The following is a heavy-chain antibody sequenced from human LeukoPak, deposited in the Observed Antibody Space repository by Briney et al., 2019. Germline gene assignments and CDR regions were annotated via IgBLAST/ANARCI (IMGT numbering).Heavy chain of an antibody. Sequence: ASVKVSCKASKYTFTSYYMHWVRQAPGQGLEWMGIINPSGGSTTYAQKFQGRVTMTRDTSTSTIYMELSGLRSEDTAAYYCARDVRSRGDGYSYFDYWGQGTLVTVSS. CDR1: KYTFTSYY. CDR3: ARDVRSRGDGYSYFDY. CDR2: INPSGGST. D-gene: IGHD5-24*01. J-gene: IGHJ4*02. V-gene: IGHV1-46*01.